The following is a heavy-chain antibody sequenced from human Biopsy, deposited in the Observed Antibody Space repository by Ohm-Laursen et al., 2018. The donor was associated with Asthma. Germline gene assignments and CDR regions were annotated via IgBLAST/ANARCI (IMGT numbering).Heavy chain of an antibody. Sequence: ASVKVSCKSLGGTFNTYVIGRVRQAPGQGLEWMGGINSVFGTTTYPQKFQDRVTITADDSTSTVYMELSSRRSEDTAVYYCARKAGSCISRTCYSLDFWGQGTLVTVSP. CDR3: ARKAGSCISRTCYSLDF. CDR2: INSVFGTT. J-gene: IGHJ4*02. D-gene: IGHD2-2*01. CDR1: GGTFNTYV. V-gene: IGHV1-69*13.